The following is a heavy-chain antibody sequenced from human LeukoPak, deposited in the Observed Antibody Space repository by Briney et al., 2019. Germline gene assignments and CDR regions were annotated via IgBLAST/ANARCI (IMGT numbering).Heavy chain of an antibody. CDR2: IYYSGST. CDR1: GGSIRNYY. D-gene: IGHD1-7*01. Sequence: PSETLSLTCTVSGGSIRNYYWSWIRQPPGKGLEWIGYIYYSGSTSYNPSLKSRVTISVDTSKNQFSLKLSSVTAADTAVYYCARRDLITGTTDYWGQGILVTVSS. J-gene: IGHJ4*02. CDR3: ARRDLITGTTDY. V-gene: IGHV4-59*01.